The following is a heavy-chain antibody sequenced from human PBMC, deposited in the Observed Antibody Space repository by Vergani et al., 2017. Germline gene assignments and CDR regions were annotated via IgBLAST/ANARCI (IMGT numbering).Heavy chain of an antibody. V-gene: IGHV1-2*04. D-gene: IGHD6-19*01. CDR2: INPNSGGT. CDR1: GGTFSSYA. CDR3: ARDLGLGYFDL. J-gene: IGHJ2*01. Sequence: QVQLVQSGAEVKKPGSSVKVSCKASGGTFSSYAISWVRQAPGQGLEWMGWINPNSGGTNYAQKFQGWVTMTRDTSISTAYMELSRLRSDDTAVYYCARDLGLGYFDLWGRGTLVTVSS.